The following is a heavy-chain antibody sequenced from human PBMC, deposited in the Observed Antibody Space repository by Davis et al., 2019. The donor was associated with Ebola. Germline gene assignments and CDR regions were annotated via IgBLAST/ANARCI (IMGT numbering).Heavy chain of an antibody. CDR1: GYTFTSYA. Sequence: ASVKVSCNASGYTFTSYAMHWVRQAPGQRLEWMGWINAGNGNTKYSQKFQARVTITRDTSASTAYMELSSLRSEDTAVYYCARDVGAIPFDYWGQGTLVTVSS. D-gene: IGHD1-26*01. J-gene: IGHJ4*02. V-gene: IGHV1-3*01. CDR3: ARDVGAIPFDY. CDR2: INAGNGNT.